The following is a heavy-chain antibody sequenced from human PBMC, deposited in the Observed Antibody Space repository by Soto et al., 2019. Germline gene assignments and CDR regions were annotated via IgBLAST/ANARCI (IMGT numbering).Heavy chain of an antibody. Sequence: EVQLLESGGGLVQPGGSLRLSCVASGFSFSGFAMSWVRQAPGKGLVWVSSITGTGVSIYYADSVRGRFTISRDNSKTTLYLQMSSLRAEDTARYYCAKDSIPYSSSYDLDHWGRGALGTVSS. D-gene: IGHD6-6*01. CDR3: AKDSIPYSSSYDLDH. V-gene: IGHV3-23*01. CDR1: GFSFSGFA. CDR2: ITGTGVSI. J-gene: IGHJ4*02.